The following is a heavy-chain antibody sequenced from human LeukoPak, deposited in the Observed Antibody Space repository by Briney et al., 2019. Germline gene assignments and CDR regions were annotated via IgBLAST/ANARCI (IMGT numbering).Heavy chain of an antibody. D-gene: IGHD3-22*01. CDR1: GFTFDDYA. V-gene: IGHV3-9*03. Sequence: GGSLRLSCAASGFTFDDYAMNWVRQAPGKGLEWVSGISWNSGSIGYADSVKGRFTISRDYAKNSLYLQMNSLRAEDMALYYCAKGPSYYYDSSGYQFAFDIWGQGTMVTVSS. J-gene: IGHJ3*02. CDR2: ISWNSGSI. CDR3: AKGPSYYYDSSGYQFAFDI.